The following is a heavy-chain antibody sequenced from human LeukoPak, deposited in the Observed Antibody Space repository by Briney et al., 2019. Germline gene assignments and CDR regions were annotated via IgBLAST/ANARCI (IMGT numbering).Heavy chain of an antibody. V-gene: IGHV1-69*01. D-gene: IGHD3-3*01. CDR3: AREDDFWSGVFDY. CDR1: GGTFSSYA. CDR2: IIPIFGTA. Sequence: ASVKVSCKASGGTFSSYAISWVRQAPGQGLEWMGGIIPIFGTANYAQKFQGRVTITADESTSTAYMELSSLRSEDTAVYYCAREDDFWSGVFDYWGQGTLVTVSS. J-gene: IGHJ4*02.